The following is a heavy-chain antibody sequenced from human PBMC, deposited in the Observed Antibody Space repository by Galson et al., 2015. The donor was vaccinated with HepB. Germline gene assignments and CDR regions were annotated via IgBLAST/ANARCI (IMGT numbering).Heavy chain of an antibody. CDR3: ARGGGRQGYCSSTSCHHFDY. D-gene: IGHD2-2*01. V-gene: IGHV3-30*04. Sequence: SLRLSCAASGYTFSSYSMHWVRQAPGKGLEWVAVISYDDGRDRYYVDSVKGRFTISRDNSKNTLYLQMNSLRDEDTAVYYCARGGGRQGYCSSTSCHHFDYWGQGTLVTVSS. J-gene: IGHJ4*02. CDR2: ISYDDGRDR. CDR1: GYTFSSYS.